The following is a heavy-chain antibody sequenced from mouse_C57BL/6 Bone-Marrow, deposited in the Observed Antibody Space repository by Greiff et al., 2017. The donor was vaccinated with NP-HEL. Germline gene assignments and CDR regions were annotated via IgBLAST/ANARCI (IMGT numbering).Heavy chain of an antibody. D-gene: IGHD1-1*01. CDR3: TTIYGSILYYFDY. CDR1: GFNIKDDY. CDR2: IDPENGDT. Sequence: QLQQSGAELVRPGASVKLSCTASGFNIKDDYMHWVKQRPEQGLEWIGWIDPENGDTEYASKFQGKATITADTSSNTAYLQLSSLTSEDTAVYYCTTIYGSILYYFDYWGQGTTLTVSS. V-gene: IGHV14-4*01. J-gene: IGHJ2*01.